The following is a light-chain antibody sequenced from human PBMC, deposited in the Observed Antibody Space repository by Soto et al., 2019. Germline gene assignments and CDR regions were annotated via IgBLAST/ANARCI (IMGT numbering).Light chain of an antibody. CDR2: WAS. CDR3: QQYYTAPQT. J-gene: IGKJ2*01. CDR1: QSVLYNANNNNA. V-gene: IGKV4-1*01. Sequence: DIVMTQTPDSLAVSLGERATVNCKSSQSVLYNANNNNALAWYQQKPGQPPKLLIYWASIRESGVPDRFSGSESGTDFTLTISSLQAGDVAVYCCQQYYTAPQTFGQGTTLEI.